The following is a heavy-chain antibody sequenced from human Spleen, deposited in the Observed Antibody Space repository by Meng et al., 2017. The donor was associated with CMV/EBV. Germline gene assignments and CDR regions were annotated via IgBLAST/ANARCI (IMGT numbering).Heavy chain of an antibody. CDR1: GGTFGSYA. J-gene: IGHJ6*04. D-gene: IGHD6-6*01. CDR2: IIPIFGTA. V-gene: IGHV1-69*05. CDR3: ASNEYSSSSGVGYYYYGMDV. Sequence: SVKVSCKASGGTFGSYAISWVRQAPGQGLEWRGGIIPIFGTANYAQKFQGRVTITTDESTSTAYMELSSLSSEDTAVYYCASNEYSSSSGVGYYYYGMDVWGKGTTVTVSS.